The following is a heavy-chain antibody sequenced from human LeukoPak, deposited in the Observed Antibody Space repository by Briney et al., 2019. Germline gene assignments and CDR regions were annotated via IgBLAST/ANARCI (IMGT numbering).Heavy chain of an antibody. J-gene: IGHJ4*02. CDR3: ARDRDLGVVTPWCDY. CDR2: ISYDGSTK. V-gene: IGHV3-30*03. D-gene: IGHD3-3*01. Sequence: PGGSLSLSCAASGFTFSTYGIHWVRQAPGKGLEWVAIISYDGSTKYYGDSVRGRFTISRDNSKSTVYLQMNSLRADDTAVYYCARDRDLGVVTPWCDYWGQGILVTVSS. CDR1: GFTFSTYG.